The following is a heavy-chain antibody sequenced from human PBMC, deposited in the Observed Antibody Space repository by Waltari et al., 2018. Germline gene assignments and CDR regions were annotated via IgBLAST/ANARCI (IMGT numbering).Heavy chain of an antibody. CDR1: GSSFSNHI. J-gene: IGHJ4*02. V-gene: IGHV3-30*15. CDR2: ISFDGSK. CDR3: AREGGTSGYSGYFDD. Sequence: QLVESGGGVVQPGRSLRLSCAATGSSFSNHILHWVRQAPGKGLEWVTAISFDGSKYYADSVEGRFTIAGDNSKSTIFLQMSSLRPEDTAVYYCAREGGTSGYSGYFDDWGQGTLVTVSS. D-gene: IGHD2-2*01.